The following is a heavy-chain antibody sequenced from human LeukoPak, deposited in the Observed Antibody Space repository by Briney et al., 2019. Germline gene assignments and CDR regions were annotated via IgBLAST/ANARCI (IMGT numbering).Heavy chain of an antibody. J-gene: IGHJ3*02. CDR2: INHSGST. CDR1: GGSFSGYY. D-gene: IGHD3-22*01. CDR3: ARFGYYAFDI. V-gene: IGHV4-34*01. Sequence: SETLSLTCAVYGGSFSGYYWSWIRQPPGKGLEWIGEINHSGSTNYNPSLKSRVTISVDTSKNQFSLKLSSVTAAATAVYYCARFGYYAFDIWGQGTMVTVSS.